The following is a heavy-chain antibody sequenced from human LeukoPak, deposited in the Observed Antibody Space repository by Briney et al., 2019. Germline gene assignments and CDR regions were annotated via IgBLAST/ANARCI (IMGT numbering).Heavy chain of an antibody. J-gene: IGHJ4*02. V-gene: IGHV1-18*04. CDR3: AREVRYYDSSGYYTLFDY. Sequence: ASVKVSCKASGYTFTGYYMHWVRQAPGQGLEWMGWISAYNGNTNYAQRLQGRVTMTTDTSTSTAYMELRSLRSDDTAVYYCAREVRYYDSSGYYTLFDYWGQGTLVTVSS. CDR1: GYTFTGYY. D-gene: IGHD3-22*01. CDR2: ISAYNGNT.